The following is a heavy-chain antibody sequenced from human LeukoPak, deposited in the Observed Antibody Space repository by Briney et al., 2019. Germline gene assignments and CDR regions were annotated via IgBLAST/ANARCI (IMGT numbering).Heavy chain of an antibody. CDR2: ISSSGTTI. D-gene: IGHD2-2*01. Sequence: TGGSLRLSCAASGFTFSNAWMNWVRQAPGKGLEWVSYISSSGTTIYYADSVKGRFTISRDNAKNSLYLQMNSLRDEDTAVYYCARELIVPVGYWGQGTLVTVSS. CDR1: GFTFSNAW. V-gene: IGHV3-48*02. CDR3: ARELIVPVGY. J-gene: IGHJ4*02.